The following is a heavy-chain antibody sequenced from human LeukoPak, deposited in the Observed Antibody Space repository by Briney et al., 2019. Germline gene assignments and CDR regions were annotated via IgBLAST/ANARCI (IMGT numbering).Heavy chain of an antibody. Sequence: SGTLSLTCADSGGSISSGNWWSWIRQPPGKGLEWLGETLHSGDTVYNPPLKSRITISVDNSKNQFSLKLTSVTAADTAVYFCTRNGDSSSVVDWGQGTLVTVSS. D-gene: IGHD2-15*01. J-gene: IGHJ4*02. CDR3: TRNGDSSSVVD. CDR2: TLHSGDT. V-gene: IGHV4-4*02. CDR1: GGSISSGNW.